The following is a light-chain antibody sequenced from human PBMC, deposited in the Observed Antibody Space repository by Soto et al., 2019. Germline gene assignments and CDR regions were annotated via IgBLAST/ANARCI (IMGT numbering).Light chain of an antibody. CDR3: QQTYSTPPT. J-gene: IGKJ1*01. V-gene: IGKV1-5*03. CDR1: HSISSW. Sequence: DIQMTQSPSTLSASVGDRVTITCRASHSISSWLAWYQQKPGKAPKLLIYKASSLESGVPTRFSGSGSGTEFTLTISSLQPDDFATYYCQQTYSTPPTFGQGTKVDIK. CDR2: KAS.